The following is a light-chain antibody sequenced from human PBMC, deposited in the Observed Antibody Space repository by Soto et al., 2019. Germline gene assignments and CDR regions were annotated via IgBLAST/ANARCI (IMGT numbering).Light chain of an antibody. CDR1: SSDVGRYNF. CDR3: SSYTGSTSLVYV. CDR2: DVA. Sequence: QSALTQPASVSGSPGQSISISCTGTSSDVGRYNFVSWYQQRPGKAPKLRMYDVANRPSGISNRFSGSKSGNTASLTISGLQAEDEADYYCSSYTGSTSLVYVFGTGTKVTVL. V-gene: IGLV2-14*03. J-gene: IGLJ1*01.